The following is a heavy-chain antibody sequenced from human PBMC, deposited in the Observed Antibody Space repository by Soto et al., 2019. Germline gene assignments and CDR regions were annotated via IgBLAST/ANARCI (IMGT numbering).Heavy chain of an antibody. Sequence: PSETLSLTCAVSGFFITNGYYWGWIRQPPGKGLEWIGSIYHTGRTYYNPSLKSRVTISVDTSKNHFSLRLNSVTAADTATYYCARDRVAVAGTFDYWRQGIPVTVSS. J-gene: IGHJ4*02. V-gene: IGHV4-38-2*02. CDR2: IYHTGRT. CDR1: GFFITNGYY. D-gene: IGHD6-19*01. CDR3: ARDRVAVAGTFDY.